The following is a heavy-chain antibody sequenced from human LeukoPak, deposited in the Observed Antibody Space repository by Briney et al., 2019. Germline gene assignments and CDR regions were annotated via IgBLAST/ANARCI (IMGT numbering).Heavy chain of an antibody. V-gene: IGHV3-30-3*01. J-gene: IGHJ5*02. CDR2: ISFDGNKK. CDR3: ARDGPIVVVPAAIPVWFDP. D-gene: IGHD2-2*02. CDR1: GFTFSSYA. Sequence: AGGSLRLSCAGSGFTFSSYALHWVRQAPGKGLEWMAVISFDGNKKYYADSVKGRFTISRDNSKKALYLEMNSLRAEDTAVYYCARDGPIVVVPAAIPVWFDPWGQGTLVTVSS.